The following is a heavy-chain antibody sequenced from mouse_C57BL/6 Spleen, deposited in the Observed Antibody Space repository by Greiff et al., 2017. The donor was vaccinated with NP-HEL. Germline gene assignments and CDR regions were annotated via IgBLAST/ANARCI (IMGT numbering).Heavy chain of an antibody. J-gene: IGHJ2*01. Sequence: VKLLESGPGLVAPSQSLSITCTVSGFSLTSYGVHWVRPPPGKGLEWLGVIWAGGSTNYNSALMSRLSISKDNSKGQVFLKMNSLQTDDTAMYYCARLEDIWGQGSTLTGSS. V-gene: IGHV2-9*02. D-gene: IGHD1-3*01. CDR2: IWAGGST. CDR1: GFSLTSYG. CDR3: ARLEDI.